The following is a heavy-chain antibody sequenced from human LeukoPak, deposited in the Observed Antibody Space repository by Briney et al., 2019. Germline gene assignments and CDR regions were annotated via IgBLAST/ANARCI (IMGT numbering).Heavy chain of an antibody. CDR3: ARIGGGYYFDY. Sequence: GGSLRLSCAGSGFTFSGYSLNWVRQAPGKGLEWVSSITSSGSSMYYADSVKGRFTISRDNSKNTLYLQMNSLRAEDTAVYYCARIGGGYYFDYWGQGTLVTVSS. D-gene: IGHD3-16*01. CDR1: GFTFSGYS. J-gene: IGHJ4*02. CDR2: ITSSGSSM. V-gene: IGHV3-21*01.